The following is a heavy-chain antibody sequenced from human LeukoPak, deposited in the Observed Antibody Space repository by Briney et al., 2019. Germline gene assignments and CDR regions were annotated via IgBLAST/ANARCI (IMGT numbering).Heavy chain of an antibody. CDR3: ARHRDSSGYYVYNWFDP. Sequence: SETLSLICTVSGGSISSSSYYWGWIRQPPGKGLEWIGSIYYSGGTYYNPPLKSRVTISVDTSKNQFSLKLSSVTAADTAVYYCARHRDSSGYYVYNWFDPWGQGTLVTVSS. J-gene: IGHJ5*02. CDR2: IYYSGGT. D-gene: IGHD3-22*01. CDR1: GGSISSSSYY. V-gene: IGHV4-39*01.